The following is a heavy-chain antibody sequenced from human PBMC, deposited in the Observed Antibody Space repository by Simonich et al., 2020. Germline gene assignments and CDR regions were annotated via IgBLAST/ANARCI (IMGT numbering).Heavy chain of an antibody. CDR3: ARQLNDFDI. CDR1: GYSFTSYW. CDR2: TFPCDSDT. Sequence: EVQLVQSGAEVKKPGESLKISCKGSGYSFTSYWIGWVRQMPGKGLEWMGITFPCDSDTSNSPAFQGKVTISADKSISTAYLQWSSLKASDTAMYYCARQLNDFDIWGQGTMVTVSS. J-gene: IGHJ3*02. D-gene: IGHD1-1*01. V-gene: IGHV5-51*01.